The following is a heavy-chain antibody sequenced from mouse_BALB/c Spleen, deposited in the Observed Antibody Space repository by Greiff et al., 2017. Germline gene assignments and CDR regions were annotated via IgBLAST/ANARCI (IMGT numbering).Heavy chain of an antibody. D-gene: IGHD2-14*01. CDR1: GFTFSSYG. CDR2: INSNGGST. Sequence: DVMLVESGGGLVQPGGSLKLSCAASGFTFSSYGMSWVRQTPDKRLELVATINSNGGSTYYPDSVKGRFTISRDNAKNTLYLQMSSLKSEDTAMYYCARGHRYDAWFAYWGQGTLVTVSA. CDR3: ARGHRYDAWFAY. J-gene: IGHJ3*01. V-gene: IGHV5-6-3*01.